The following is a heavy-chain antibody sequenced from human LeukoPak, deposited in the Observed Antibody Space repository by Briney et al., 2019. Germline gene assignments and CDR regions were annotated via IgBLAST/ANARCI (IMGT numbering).Heavy chain of an antibody. D-gene: IGHD2-15*01. CDR3: AREGYCSGGSCYGVFDY. V-gene: IGHV4-30-2*01. CDR1: GGSISSGDYS. Sequence: PSETLSLTCAASGGSISSGDYSWNWIRQPPGKGLEWIGYIYHSGSTYYSPSLNSRVTISVDRSKNQFSLKLTSVTAADTAVYYCAREGYCSGGSCYGVFDYWGQGTLVTVSS. J-gene: IGHJ4*02. CDR2: IYHSGST.